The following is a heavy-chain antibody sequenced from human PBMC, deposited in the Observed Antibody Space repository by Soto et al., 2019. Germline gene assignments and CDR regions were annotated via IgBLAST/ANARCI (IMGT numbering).Heavy chain of an antibody. Sequence: GLEWMGIINPSGGSTSYAQKFQGRVTMTRDTSTSTVYMELSSLRSEDTAVYYCASNQNYYGSGSPPYYYYGMDVWGQGTTVTVSS. CDR2: INPSGGST. V-gene: IGHV1-46*03. J-gene: IGHJ6*02. D-gene: IGHD3-10*01. CDR3: ASNQNYYGSGSPPYYYYGMDV.